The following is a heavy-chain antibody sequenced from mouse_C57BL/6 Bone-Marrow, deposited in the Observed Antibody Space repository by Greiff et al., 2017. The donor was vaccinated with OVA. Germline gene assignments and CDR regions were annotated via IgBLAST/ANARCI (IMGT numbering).Heavy chain of an antibody. V-gene: IGHV1-53*01. CDR3: ASILLRLEYFDV. J-gene: IGHJ1*03. CDR2: INPSNGGT. Sequence: QVQLQQSGTELVKPGASVKLSCKASGYTFTSYWMHWVKQRPGQGLEWIGNINPSNGGTNYNEKFKSKATLTVDKSSSTAYMQLSSLTSEDSAVYYCASILLRLEYFDVWGTGTTVTVSS. CDR1: GYTFTSYW. D-gene: IGHD1-1*01.